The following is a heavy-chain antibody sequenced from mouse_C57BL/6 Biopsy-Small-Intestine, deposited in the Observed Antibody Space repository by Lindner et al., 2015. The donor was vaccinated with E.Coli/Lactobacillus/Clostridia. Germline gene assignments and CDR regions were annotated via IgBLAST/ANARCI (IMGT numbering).Heavy chain of an antibody. CDR2: INPSSGYT. J-gene: IGHJ2*01. D-gene: IGHD2-1*01. V-gene: IGHV1-4*01. CDR3: AKDGNRWYFDY. CDR1: GYTFTIYT. Sequence: VQLQESGAELARPGASVKMSCKASGYTFTIYTMHWVKQRPGQGLEWIGYINPSSGYTKYNQKFNDKATLTADKSSSTAYMQLSSLTSEDSAVYYCAKDGNRWYFDYWGQGTTLTVSS.